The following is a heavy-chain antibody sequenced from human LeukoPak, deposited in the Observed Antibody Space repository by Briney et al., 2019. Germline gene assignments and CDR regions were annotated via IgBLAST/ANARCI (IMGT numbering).Heavy chain of an antibody. CDR2: IYYSGSA. CDR1: GGSISSYY. Sequence: PSETLSLTCTVSGGSISSYYWSWIRQPPGKGLEWIGYIYYSGSANYNPSLKSRVTISIDTSNNQFSLKLSSVTAADTAGYYCARHVLGATRDFDYWGQGTLVTVSS. CDR3: ARHVLGATRDFDY. J-gene: IGHJ4*02. V-gene: IGHV4-59*08. D-gene: IGHD1-26*01.